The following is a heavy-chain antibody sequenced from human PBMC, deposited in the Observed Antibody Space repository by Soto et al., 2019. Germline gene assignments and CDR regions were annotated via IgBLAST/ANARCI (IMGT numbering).Heavy chain of an antibody. D-gene: IGHD1-1*01. CDR2: IFWDDDA. Sequence: QITLRESGPALVKPTQTLTLTCTFSGFSLSTNGVAVGWIRQPPGKALECLALIFWDDDARYSPCLNSRLPIANDDPKNQGVLIMTNMDPVDTGTYYCTLTSVHSRTGAHNWGQGTQVTVSS. CDR1: GFSLSTNGVA. J-gene: IGHJ4*02. V-gene: IGHV2-5*02. CDR3: TLTSVHSRTGAHN.